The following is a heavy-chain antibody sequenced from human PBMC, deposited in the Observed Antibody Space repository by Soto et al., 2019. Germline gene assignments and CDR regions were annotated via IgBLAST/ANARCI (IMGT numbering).Heavy chain of an antibody. V-gene: IGHV1-3*01. Sequence: ASVKVSCKASGYTFTSYAMHWVRQAPGQRLEWMGWINAGNGNTKYSQKFQGRVTITRDTSASTAYMELSSLRSEDTAVYYCARDYSGYDYYYYYMDVWGKGNTVTVS. CDR3: ARDYSGYDYYYYYMDV. CDR2: INAGNGNT. J-gene: IGHJ6*03. D-gene: IGHD5-12*01. CDR1: GYTFTSYA.